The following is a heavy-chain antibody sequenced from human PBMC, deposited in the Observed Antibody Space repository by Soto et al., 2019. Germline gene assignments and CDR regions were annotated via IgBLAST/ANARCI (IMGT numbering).Heavy chain of an antibody. CDR3: ARESGGLDP. CDR2: INPYNGKT. J-gene: IGHJ5*02. V-gene: IGHV1-18*01. CDR1: GYIFTSWR. Sequence: ASVKVSCKASGYIFTSWRITWVRQAPGQGLEYMGWINPYNGKTNYAQKFQDRVTMTTDTSTNTAYMELGSLRSDDTAVYYCARESGGLDPWGQGTPVTVSS.